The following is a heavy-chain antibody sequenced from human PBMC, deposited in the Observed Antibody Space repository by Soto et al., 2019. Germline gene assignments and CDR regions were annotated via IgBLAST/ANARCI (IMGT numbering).Heavy chain of an antibody. CDR3: ARGTYCGSNCFFAREY. CDR2: INTMSRTA. CDR1: GDTSTTYV. J-gene: IGHJ4*02. Sequence: VQLVQSGAEVKKPGSSVKVSCKASGDTSTTYVTSWVRQAPGQGPEWIGGINTMSRTAKYSEKYNGRVTITDDEATRTAYLDLTSLRFEDTAVYFCARGTYCGSNCFFAREYWGQGTLVTVSS. D-gene: IGHD2-21*01. V-gene: IGHV1-69*01.